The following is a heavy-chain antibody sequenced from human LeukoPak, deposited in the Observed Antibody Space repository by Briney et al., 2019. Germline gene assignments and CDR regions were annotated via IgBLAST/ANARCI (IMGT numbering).Heavy chain of an antibody. CDR1: EFTFSDYY. J-gene: IGHJ4*02. D-gene: IGHD1-14*01. CDR2: MSSTSSTK. V-gene: IGHV3-11*04. Sequence: GGSLRLSCAASEFTFSDYYMSWVRQAPGKGLEWVSYMSSTSSTKYYADSVKGRFTISRDNAKSSLYLQMNSLRGEDTAMYYCARVRGGGFRTADSWGQGTLVTVAS. CDR3: ARVRGGGFRTADS.